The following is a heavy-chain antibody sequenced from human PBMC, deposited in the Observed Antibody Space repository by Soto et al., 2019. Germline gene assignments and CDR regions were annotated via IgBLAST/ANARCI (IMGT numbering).Heavy chain of an antibody. D-gene: IGHD3-10*01. CDR2: ISSSGSTI. V-gene: IGHV3-11*01. CDR3: ARELSGSVHFEY. J-gene: IGHJ4*02. CDR1: GFNFNDYD. Sequence: PGGSLRLSCAASGFNFNDYDISWIRQAPGQGLEWLSYISSSGSTIYYADSVRGRFTISRYNAKNTMYLQVNSLRDEDTAVYYCARELSGSVHFEYWGQGTLVTVSS.